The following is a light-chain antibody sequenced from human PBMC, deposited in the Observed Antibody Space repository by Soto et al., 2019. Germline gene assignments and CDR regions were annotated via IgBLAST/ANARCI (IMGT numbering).Light chain of an antibody. CDR3: SSYAGSNNFV. J-gene: IGLJ1*01. V-gene: IGLV2-8*01. CDR2: EVS. CDR1: SSDVGGYNY. Sequence: QSALTQPPSASGSPGQSVTISCTGTSSDVGGYNYVSWYQQHPGKAPKLMIYEVSKRPSGVPDRSSGSKSGNTASLTVSGRQAEDEADYYCSSYAGSNNFVFGTGTKLTVL.